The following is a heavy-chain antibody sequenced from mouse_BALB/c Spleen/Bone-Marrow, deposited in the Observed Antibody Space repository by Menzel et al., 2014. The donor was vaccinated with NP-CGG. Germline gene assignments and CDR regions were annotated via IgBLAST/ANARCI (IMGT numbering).Heavy chain of an antibody. CDR2: INPSTGYT. CDR1: GCTFTSYW. Sequence: VKVVDSGAELAKPGASVKMSCKASGCTFTSYWMHWVKQRPGQGLEWIGYINPSTGYTEYNQKFKDKATLTADKSSSTAYMQLSSLTSEDSAVYYCARGVGRAFDYWGQGTTLTVSS. CDR3: ARGVGRAFDY. D-gene: IGHD4-1*01. J-gene: IGHJ2*01. V-gene: IGHV1-7*01.